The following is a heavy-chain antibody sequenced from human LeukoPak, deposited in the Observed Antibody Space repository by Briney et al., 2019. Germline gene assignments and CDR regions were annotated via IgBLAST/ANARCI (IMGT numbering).Heavy chain of an antibody. CDR1: GFTFSSYA. J-gene: IGHJ3*02. D-gene: IGHD4-23*01. CDR2: ISYDGSNK. Sequence: PGGSLRLSCAASGFTFSSYAMHWVRQAPGKGLEWVAVISYDGSNKYYADSVKGRFTISRDNSKNTLYLQMNSLRAEDTAVYYCARVGSGGDDAFDIWGQGTMVTVSS. CDR3: ARVGSGGDDAFDI. V-gene: IGHV3-30-3*01.